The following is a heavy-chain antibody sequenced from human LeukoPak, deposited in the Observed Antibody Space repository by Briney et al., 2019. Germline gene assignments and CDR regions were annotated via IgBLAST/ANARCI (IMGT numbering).Heavy chain of an antibody. D-gene: IGHD3-10*01. Sequence: GASVKVSCKASGYTFTSYGISWVRQAPGQGLEWMGWISAYNGNTNYAQKLQGRVTMTTDTSTSTAYMELRSLRSDDTAVYYCARDRSLWFGELLAIKHWGQGTLVTVSS. CDR2: ISAYNGNT. CDR3: ARDRSLWFGELLAIKH. J-gene: IGHJ4*02. CDR1: GYTFTSYG. V-gene: IGHV1-18*01.